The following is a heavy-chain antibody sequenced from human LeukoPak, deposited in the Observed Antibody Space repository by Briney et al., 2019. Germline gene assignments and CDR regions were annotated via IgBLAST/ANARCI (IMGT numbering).Heavy chain of an antibody. J-gene: IGHJ4*02. Sequence: ASVKVSFKASGYTFTSYYMHWVRQAPGQGLEWMGIINPSGGSTSYAQKIQGRVTMTRDTSTSTVYMELSSLRSEDTAVYYCARINIVGATLDYWGQGTLVTVSS. CDR3: ARINIVGATLDY. CDR2: INPSGGST. CDR1: GYTFTSYY. V-gene: IGHV1-46*01. D-gene: IGHD1-26*01.